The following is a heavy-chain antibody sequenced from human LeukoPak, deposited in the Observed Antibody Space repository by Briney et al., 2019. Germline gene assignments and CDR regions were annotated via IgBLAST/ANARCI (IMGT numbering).Heavy chain of an antibody. CDR1: GGSTTDYY. CDR3: ARDTGYFGSGGFDL. V-gene: IGHV4-4*07. Sequence: SATLSLTCTVSGGSTTDYYWSWIRQPAGKGLQWIGRIYPSESTNYSPSLKSRFTMSVDTSKNQCSLRLSSVTAADTAVYYCARDTGYFGSGGFDLWGQGTLVTVSS. CDR2: IYPSEST. D-gene: IGHD3-10*01. J-gene: IGHJ4*02.